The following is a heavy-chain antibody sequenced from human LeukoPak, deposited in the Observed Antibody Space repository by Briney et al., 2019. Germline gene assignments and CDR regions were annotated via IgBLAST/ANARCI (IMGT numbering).Heavy chain of an antibody. D-gene: IGHD5-24*01. J-gene: IGHJ4*02. CDR3: ARRRDGYNSDDY. Sequence: GGSLRLSCAASGFTFSSYAMHWVRQAPGKGLEWVAVISYDGSNKYYADSVKGRFTISRDNSKNTLYLQMNSLRAEDTAVYYCARRRDGYNSDDYWGQGTLVTVSS. V-gene: IGHV3-30-3*01. CDR2: ISYDGSNK. CDR1: GFTFSSYA.